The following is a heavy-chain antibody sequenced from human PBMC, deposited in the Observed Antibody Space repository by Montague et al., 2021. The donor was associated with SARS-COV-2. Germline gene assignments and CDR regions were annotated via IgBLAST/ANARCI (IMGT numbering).Heavy chain of an antibody. CDR2: IDASGTT. V-gene: IGHV4-61*02. D-gene: IGHD3-9*01. CDR1: GGCIRSDGFY. Sequence: TLSLTCTVSGGCIRSDGFYWNWIRQPAGKGLEWIGRIDASGTTNYXPSLKSRVIISLDRSKNQFSLKLSSVIAADTAVYYCARSAFRYFDRPGMDVWGQGTTVTVSS. J-gene: IGHJ6*02. CDR3: ARSAFRYFDRPGMDV.